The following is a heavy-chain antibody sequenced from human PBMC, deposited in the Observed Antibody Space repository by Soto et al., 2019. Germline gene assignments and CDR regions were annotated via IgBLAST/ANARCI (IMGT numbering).Heavy chain of an antibody. V-gene: IGHV4-59*01. D-gene: IGHD6-6*01. CDR2: IYYSGST. J-gene: IGHJ6*03. CDR3: ARVAARPNYYYYYMDV. Sequence: SETLSLTCTVSGGSISSYYWSWIRQPPGKGLEWIGYIYYSGSTNYNPSLKSRVTISVDTSKNQFSLKLSSVTAADTAVYYCARVAARPNYYYYYMDVWGKGTTVTV. CDR1: GGSISSYY.